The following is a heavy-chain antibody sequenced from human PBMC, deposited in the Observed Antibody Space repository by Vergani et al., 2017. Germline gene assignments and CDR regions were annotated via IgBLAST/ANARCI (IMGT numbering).Heavy chain of an antibody. CDR2: ISPDGFST. D-gene: IGHD3-10*02. J-gene: IGHJ4*02. V-gene: IGHV1-46*03. CDR1: GYTFTAYY. CDR3: AREPPLTVFVDY. Sequence: QVQLVQSGAEVGKPGASVKISRKASGYTFTAYYIHWVRQAPEQGLEWVGVISPDGFSTFYAQKFQGRVTITRDTSTSTVYVEVTSLRSDDTAVYYCAREPPLTVFVDYWGQGTLVTVSS.